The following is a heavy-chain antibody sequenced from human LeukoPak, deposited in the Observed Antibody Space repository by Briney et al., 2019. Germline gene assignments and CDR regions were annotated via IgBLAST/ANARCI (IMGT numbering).Heavy chain of an antibody. D-gene: IGHD6-6*01. Sequence: SETLSLTCTVSGGSISSYYWSWIRQPPGKGLEWIGYIYYSGSTNYDPSLKSRVTISVDRSKNQFSLKLSSVTAADTAVYYCARYKSSIAARPYYFDYWGQGTLVTVSS. CDR1: GGSISSYY. CDR2: IYYSGST. CDR3: ARYKSSIAARPYYFDY. J-gene: IGHJ4*02. V-gene: IGHV4-59*12.